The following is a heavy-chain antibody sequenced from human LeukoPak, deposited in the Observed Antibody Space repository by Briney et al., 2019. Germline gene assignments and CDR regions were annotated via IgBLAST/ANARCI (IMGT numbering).Heavy chain of an antibody. CDR1: GFTFSSYW. Sequence: GGSLRLSCAASGFTFSSYWMSWVRQAPGKGLEWVANIKQDGSEKYYVDSVKGRFTISRDNAKNSLYLQMNSLRAEDTAVYYCAGGDYDFWSGYYLYYYYYGMDVWGQGTTVTVSS. J-gene: IGHJ6*02. CDR3: AGGDYDFWSGYYLYYYYYGMDV. V-gene: IGHV3-7*01. D-gene: IGHD3-3*01. CDR2: IKQDGSEK.